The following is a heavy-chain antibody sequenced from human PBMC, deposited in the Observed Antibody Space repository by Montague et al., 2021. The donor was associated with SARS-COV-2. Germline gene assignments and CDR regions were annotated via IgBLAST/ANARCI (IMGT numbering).Heavy chain of an antibody. CDR2: ISTSGSS. V-gene: IGHV4-61*09. CDR3: ARDRRGMAMAGRAYYYYYMDV. CDR1: GASISSANDY. D-gene: IGHD6-19*01. Sequence: TLSLTCSVSGASISSANDYWTWIRQPAGKGLEWIGHISTSGSSIYNPSLKSRVTIILDTSKQQFSLELTSVTAADTAVYYCARDRRGMAMAGRAYYYYYMDVWGKGTTVTVSS. J-gene: IGHJ6*03.